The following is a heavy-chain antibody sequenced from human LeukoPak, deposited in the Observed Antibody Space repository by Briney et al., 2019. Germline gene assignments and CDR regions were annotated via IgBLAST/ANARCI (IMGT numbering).Heavy chain of an antibody. CDR1: GGSFSGYY. Sequence: SETLSLTCAVYGGSFSGYYWSWIRQPPGKGLEWIGEINHSGSTNYSPSLKSRVTISVDTSKNQFSLKLSSVTAADTAVYYCARRRAARPYRFDPWGQGTLVTVSS. J-gene: IGHJ5*02. V-gene: IGHV4-34*01. CDR2: INHSGST. D-gene: IGHD6-6*01. CDR3: ARRRAARPYRFDP.